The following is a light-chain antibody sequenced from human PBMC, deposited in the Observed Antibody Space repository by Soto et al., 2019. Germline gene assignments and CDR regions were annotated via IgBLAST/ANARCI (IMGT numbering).Light chain of an antibody. J-gene: IGLJ1*01. CDR2: DVS. CDR3: CSYTSSSTYV. V-gene: IGLV2-14*01. Sequence: QSALTQPASVSGSPGQSITISCTGTSSDVGGYNSVSWYQQHPGKDPKLMIYDVSNRPSGVSNRFSGSKSGNTASLTISGLQAEDEADYYCCSYTSSSTYVFGTGTKLTVL. CDR1: SSDVGGYNS.